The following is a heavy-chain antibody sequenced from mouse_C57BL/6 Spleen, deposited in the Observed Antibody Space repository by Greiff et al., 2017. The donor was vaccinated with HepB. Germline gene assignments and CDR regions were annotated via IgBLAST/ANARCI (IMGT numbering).Heavy chain of an antibody. Sequence: VKLMESGAELARPGASVKLSCKASGYTFTSYGISWVKQRTGQGLEWIGEIYPRSGNTYYNEKFKGKATLTADKSSSTAYMELRSLTSEDSAVYFCAREGLGMDYWGQGTSVTVSS. CDR3: AREGLGMDY. J-gene: IGHJ4*01. D-gene: IGHD4-1*01. CDR1: GYTFTSYG. CDR2: IYPRSGNT. V-gene: IGHV1-81*01.